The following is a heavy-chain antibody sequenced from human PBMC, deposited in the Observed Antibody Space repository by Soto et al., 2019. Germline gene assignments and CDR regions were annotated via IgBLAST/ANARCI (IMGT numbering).Heavy chain of an antibody. D-gene: IGHD5-18*01. CDR3: ARLVDSPSDWYFDV. CDR1: GFTFTDNS. V-gene: IGHV3-11*01. Sequence: QVQVVESGGGLVKPGESLGLSCTASGFTFTDNSVAWVRQAPGKGLECISYISISVNSIYYADSMKGRITVSRDDAKNSLDLQIHSLRAEDTAVYYCARLVDSPSDWYFDVWGRGTRVTVSS. CDR2: ISISVNSI. J-gene: IGHJ2*01.